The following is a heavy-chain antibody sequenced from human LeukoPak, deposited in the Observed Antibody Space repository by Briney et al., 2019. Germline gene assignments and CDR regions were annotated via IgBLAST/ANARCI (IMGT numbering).Heavy chain of an antibody. CDR3: ARSYSSSGYYYYGMDL. V-gene: IGHV4-59*01. J-gene: IGHJ6*02. CDR1: GGSISTYY. CDR2: IYYSGNT. Sequence: SETLSLTCAVSGGSISTYYWSWIRLPPGKGLEWIGYIYYSGNTIYNSSLKSRVTISVDKSKNQFSLKLSSVTAADTAVYYCARSYSSSGYYYYGMDLWGQGTTVTVSS. D-gene: IGHD6-6*01.